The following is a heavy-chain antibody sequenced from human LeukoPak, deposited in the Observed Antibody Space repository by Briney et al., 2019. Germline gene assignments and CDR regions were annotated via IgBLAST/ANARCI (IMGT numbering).Heavy chain of an antibody. CDR1: GFTFSDYY. J-gene: IGHJ4*02. CDR3: ARLGSIAAAGTPDY. Sequence: MPGGSLRLSCAASGFTFSDYYMSWIRQAPGKGLEWVSYISGTSSYTTYADSVKGRFTISRDNAKNSLYLQMNSLRGEDTAVYYCARLGSIAAAGTPDYWGQGTLVTVSS. D-gene: IGHD6-13*01. CDR2: ISGTSSYT. V-gene: IGHV3-11*06.